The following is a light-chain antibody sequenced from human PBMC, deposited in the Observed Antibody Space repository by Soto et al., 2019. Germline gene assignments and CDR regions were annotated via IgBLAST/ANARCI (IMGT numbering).Light chain of an antibody. CDR1: QYLSNY. CDR2: AAS. V-gene: IGKV1-33*01. J-gene: IGKJ5*01. Sequence: DIQMTQSPSSLSSSVGDRVTITCQASQYLSNYLHLYQQKPGKAPKLLIYAASNLEAGVPSRCRGSGSGTDFTFTSSRLQPEDIATYYCQQYENLPTFGQGTRREIK. CDR3: QQYENLPT.